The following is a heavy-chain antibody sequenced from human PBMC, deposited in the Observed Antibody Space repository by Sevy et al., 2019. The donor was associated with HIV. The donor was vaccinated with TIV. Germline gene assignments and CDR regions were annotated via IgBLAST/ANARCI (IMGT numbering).Heavy chain of an antibody. V-gene: IGHV3-74*01. Sequence: GGSLRLSCAASGFTFSSYWMHWVRQAPGKGLVWVSRINGDGSSTSYADSVKGRFTISRDNAKNTLYLQMNSLRAEDTAVYYCVRQRGDTVVLPDVLPDYGMDVWGQGTTVTVSS. CDR2: INGDGSST. CDR1: GFTFSSYW. CDR3: VRQRGDTVVLPDVLPDYGMDV. D-gene: IGHD2-2*01. J-gene: IGHJ6*02.